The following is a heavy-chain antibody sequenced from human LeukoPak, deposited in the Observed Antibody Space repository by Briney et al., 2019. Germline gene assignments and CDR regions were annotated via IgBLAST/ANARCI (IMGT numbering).Heavy chain of an antibody. J-gene: IGHJ4*02. V-gene: IGHV4-61*08. CDR1: GGSISSGDYY. CDR2: IYYTGST. D-gene: IGHD1-26*01. CDR3: ARHISGNYGGYFDY. Sequence: PSETLSLTCTVSGGSISSGDYYWSWIRQPPGKTLDWIGYIYYTGSTDYNPSLKSRVTISVDTSKNQFSLKLTSVTAPDTAVYYCARHISGNYGGYFDYWGQGTLVAVSS.